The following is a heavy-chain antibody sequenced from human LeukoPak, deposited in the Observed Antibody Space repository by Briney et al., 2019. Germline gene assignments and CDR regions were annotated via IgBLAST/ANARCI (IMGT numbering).Heavy chain of an antibody. CDR3: TTVTFAGYYGSGSYYGDFDY. V-gene: IGHV3-15*01. Sequence: GGSLRLSCAASGFTFSNAWMSWVRQAPGKGLEWVGRIKTKSDGGTTDNAAPAKGRFTISRDDSKNMLYLQMDSLKTEDTAVYYCTTVTFAGYYGSGSYYGDFDYWGQGTLVTVSS. J-gene: IGHJ4*02. D-gene: IGHD3-10*01. CDR1: GFTFSNAW. CDR2: IKTKSDGGTT.